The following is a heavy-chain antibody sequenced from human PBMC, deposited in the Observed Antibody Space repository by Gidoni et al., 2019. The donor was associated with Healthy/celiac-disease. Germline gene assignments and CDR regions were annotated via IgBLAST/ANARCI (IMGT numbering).Heavy chain of an antibody. J-gene: IGHJ4*02. Sequence: EVQLVESGGGLVQPGGSLRLSCAASGFTFSRYWMHWVRQAPGKGLVWVSRIKSDGSSTSYADSVKGRFTISRDNAKNTLYLQMNSLRAEDTAVYYCASSLYSISFDYWGQGTLVTVSS. CDR1: GFTFSRYW. D-gene: IGHD4-4*01. V-gene: IGHV3-74*01. CDR2: IKSDGSST. CDR3: ASSLYSISFDY.